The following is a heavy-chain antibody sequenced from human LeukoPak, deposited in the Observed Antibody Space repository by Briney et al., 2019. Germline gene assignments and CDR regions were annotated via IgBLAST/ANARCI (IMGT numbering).Heavy chain of an antibody. CDR2: IYTSGST. CDR3: ARGGYYDSSGSRGAFDI. D-gene: IGHD3-22*01. V-gene: IGHV4-61*02. CDR1: GGSISSGSYF. Sequence: PSETLSLTCTVSGGSISSGSYFWNWIRQPAGKGLEWIGRIYTSGSTDYNPSLKSRVTISLDTSKNQFSLKLSSVTAADTAVYYCARGGYYDSSGSRGAFDIWGQGTMVTVSS. J-gene: IGHJ3*02.